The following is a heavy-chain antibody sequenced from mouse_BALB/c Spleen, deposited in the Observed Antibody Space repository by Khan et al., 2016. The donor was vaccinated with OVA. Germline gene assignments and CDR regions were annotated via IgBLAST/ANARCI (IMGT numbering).Heavy chain of an antibody. V-gene: IGHV3-2*02. CDR2: ISYSGAT. J-gene: IGHJ4*01. CDR3: ARQNYDGYAFDC. D-gene: IGHD2-4*01. CDR1: GYSITSNYA. Sequence: EVKLEESGPSLVKPSQSLSLTCTVTGYSITSNYAWSWIRQFPGSKLEWMGYISYSGATNYNPSLKSRISVTRDSSENQFFLQLSSVTTEDTATYFCARQNYDGYAFDCWGQGTSVTVSS.